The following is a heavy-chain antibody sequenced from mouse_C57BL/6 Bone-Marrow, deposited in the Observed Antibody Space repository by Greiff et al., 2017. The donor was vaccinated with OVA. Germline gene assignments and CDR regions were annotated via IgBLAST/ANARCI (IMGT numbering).Heavy chain of an antibody. Sequence: QVQLQQSGPELVKPGASVKISCKASGYAFSSSWMNWVKQRPGKGLEWIGRIYPGDGDTNYNGKFKGKATLTADKSSSTAYMQLSSLTSEDAAVYFCAREAVPGVYWGQGTSVTVSS. D-gene: IGHD1-1*01. CDR1: GYAFSSSW. J-gene: IGHJ4*01. CDR2: IYPGDGDT. CDR3: AREAVPGVY. V-gene: IGHV1-82*01.